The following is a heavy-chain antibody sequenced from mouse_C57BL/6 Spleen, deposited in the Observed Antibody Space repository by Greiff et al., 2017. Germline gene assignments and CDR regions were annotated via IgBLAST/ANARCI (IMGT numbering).Heavy chain of an antibody. CDR2: INPNNGGT. D-gene: IGHD2-4*01. J-gene: IGHJ2*01. CDR3: ARGYYDYAFDY. CDR1: GYTFTDYY. Sequence: EVQLQQSGPELVKPGASVKISCKASGYTFTDYYMNWVKQSHGKSLEWIGDINPNNGGTSYNQKFKGKATLTVDKSSSTAYMELRSLTSEDSAVYYCARGYYDYAFDYWGQGTTLTVSS. V-gene: IGHV1-26*01.